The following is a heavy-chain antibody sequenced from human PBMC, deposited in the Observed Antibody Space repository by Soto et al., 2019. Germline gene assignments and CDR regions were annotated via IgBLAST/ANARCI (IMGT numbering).Heavy chain of an antibody. CDR1: GITFSDYY. CDR2: ISSSGGTI. J-gene: IGHJ6*03. D-gene: IGHD5-12*01. V-gene: IGHV3-11*01. CDR3: ARSSGFYYMDV. Sequence: PEGSLRLSCAASGITFSDYYMSWIRQAPGKGLEWVLYISSSGGTIYYADSVKGRFTVSRDNAKNSLYLQMDSLRAEDTAVYYCARSSGFYYMDVWGKGTTVTVSS.